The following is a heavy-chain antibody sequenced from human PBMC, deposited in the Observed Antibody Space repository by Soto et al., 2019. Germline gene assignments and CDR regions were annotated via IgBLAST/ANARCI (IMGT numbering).Heavy chain of an antibody. CDR1: GGSFSGYY. J-gene: IGHJ6*02. Sequence: SETLSLTCAVYGGSFSGYYWSWIRQPPGKGLEWIGEINHSGSTNYNPSLKSRVTISVDTSKNQFSLKLSSVTAADTAVYYCAREYYDFWSGYWLDYYYYGMDVWGQGTTVTVSS. CDR3: AREYYDFWSGYWLDYYYYGMDV. CDR2: INHSGST. V-gene: IGHV4-34*01. D-gene: IGHD3-3*01.